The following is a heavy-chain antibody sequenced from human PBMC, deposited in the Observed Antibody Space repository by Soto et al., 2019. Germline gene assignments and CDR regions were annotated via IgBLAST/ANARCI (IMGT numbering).Heavy chain of an antibody. V-gene: IGHV4-59*01. Sequence: PSETLSLTCTVSGGSISSYYWSWIRQPPGKGLEWIGYIYYSGSTNYNPSLKSRVTISVDTSKNQFSLKLSSVTAADTAVYYCARAALYDSSGYYQKKDAFDIWGQGTMVTVSS. D-gene: IGHD3-22*01. CDR2: IYYSGST. J-gene: IGHJ3*02. CDR3: ARAALYDSSGYYQKKDAFDI. CDR1: GGSISSYY.